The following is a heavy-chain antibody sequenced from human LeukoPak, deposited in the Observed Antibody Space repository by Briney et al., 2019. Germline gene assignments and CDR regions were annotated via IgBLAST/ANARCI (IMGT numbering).Heavy chain of an antibody. CDR3: ARVCSSTSCYRGLGGFDY. D-gene: IGHD2-2*01. CDR2: ISSSSSYI. Sequence: GGSLRLSCAASGFTFSSYSMNWVRQAPGKGLEWFSSISSSSSYIYYADSVKGRFTISRDNAKNSLYLQMNSLRAEDTAVYYCARVCSSTSCYRGLGGFDYWGQGTLVTVSS. J-gene: IGHJ4*02. CDR1: GFTFSSYS. V-gene: IGHV3-21*01.